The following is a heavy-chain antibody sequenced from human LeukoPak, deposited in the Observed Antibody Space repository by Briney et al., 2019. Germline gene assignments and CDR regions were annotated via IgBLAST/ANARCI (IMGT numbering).Heavy chain of an antibody. CDR2: IYDSGVA. CDR1: GYSIRRGYQ. J-gene: IGHJ5*02. CDR3: PRLPRWLTRECTSPLCYESYCDP. V-gene: IGHV4-38-2*01. Sequence: SETLSLTCAVSGYSIRRGYQWAWIRQPPGKGLGWIGIIYDSGVAHYNPSLKSRVTISVDTSHIQCPRRVSPVTANDTAVYYGPRLPRWLTRECTSPLCYESYCDPWRQGNRVPVFS. D-gene: IGHD2-2*01.